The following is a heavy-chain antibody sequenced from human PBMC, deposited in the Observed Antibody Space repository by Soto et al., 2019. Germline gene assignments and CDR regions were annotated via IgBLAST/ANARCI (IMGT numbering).Heavy chain of an antibody. V-gene: IGHV4-59*01. J-gene: IGHJ6*02. Sequence: TLSLTCTVSGGSISSYYWSWIRQPPGKGLEWIGYIYYSGSTNYNPSLKSRVTISVDTSKNQFSLKLSSVTAADTAVYYCARGDRYSYGYYYYYYGMDVWGQGTTVTVSS. CDR2: IYYSGST. CDR3: ARGDRYSYGYYYYYYGMDV. CDR1: GGSISSYY. D-gene: IGHD5-18*01.